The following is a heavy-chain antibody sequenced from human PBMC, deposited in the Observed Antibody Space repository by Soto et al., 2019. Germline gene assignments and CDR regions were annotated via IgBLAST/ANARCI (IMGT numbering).Heavy chain of an antibody. CDR2: INHSGST. Sequence: NPSETLSLTCAVYGGSFSGYYWSWIRQPPGKGLEWIREINHSGSTNYNPSLKSRVTISVDTSKNQFPLKLSSVTAADTAVYYCARGSVLWFGELSMFDYWGQGTLVTVSS. J-gene: IGHJ4*02. CDR1: GGSFSGYY. D-gene: IGHD3-10*01. V-gene: IGHV4-34*01. CDR3: ARGSVLWFGELSMFDY.